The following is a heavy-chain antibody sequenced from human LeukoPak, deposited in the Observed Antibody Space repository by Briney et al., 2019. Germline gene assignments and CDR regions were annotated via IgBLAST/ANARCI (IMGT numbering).Heavy chain of an antibody. CDR2: ITGSGGST. CDR3: ARGRNTGRQFYFDY. V-gene: IGHV3-23*01. Sequence: GGSLRLSCAASGSTFSGSSMGWVRQAPGKELKCVSPITGSGGSTSYTDSVKGRFTISRDNPTTTLYLQMNSMRAEDTAVYYCARGRNTGRQFYFDYWGQGTLVTVAS. D-gene: IGHD5-18*01. CDR1: GSTFSGSS. J-gene: IGHJ4*02.